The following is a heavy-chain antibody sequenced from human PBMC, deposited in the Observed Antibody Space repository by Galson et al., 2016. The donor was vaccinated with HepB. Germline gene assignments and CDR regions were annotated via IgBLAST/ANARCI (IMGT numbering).Heavy chain of an antibody. J-gene: IGHJ4*02. Sequence: SLRLSCAASGFTSIDYGMNWGRQAPGKRLEWLAVISYDGSNNHYRDSLKGRVTISRDNSKNTLYLQMNSLRAEDTAVYYCAKDVGYTILTGCTGGFDYWGQGTLVTVSS. D-gene: IGHD3-9*01. CDR2: ISYDGSNN. CDR1: GFTSIDYG. CDR3: AKDVGYTILTGCTGGFDY. V-gene: IGHV3-30*18.